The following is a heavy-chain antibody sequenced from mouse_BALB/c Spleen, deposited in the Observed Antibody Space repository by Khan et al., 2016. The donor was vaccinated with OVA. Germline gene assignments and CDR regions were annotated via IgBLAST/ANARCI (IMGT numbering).Heavy chain of an antibody. V-gene: IGHV3-1*02. CDR3: ARDGNYMDY. CDR2: IYHSGSI. D-gene: IGHD2-1*01. CDR1: GYSITSGYS. J-gene: IGHJ4*01. Sequence: EVQLQESGPDLVKPSQSLSLTCTVTGYSITSGYSWHWIRQFPGNKLEWMGYIYHSGSINYNPSLKSRFSITRDTSKNLSFLQLNSVTTEDTATYYCARDGNYMDYWGQGTSVTVSS.